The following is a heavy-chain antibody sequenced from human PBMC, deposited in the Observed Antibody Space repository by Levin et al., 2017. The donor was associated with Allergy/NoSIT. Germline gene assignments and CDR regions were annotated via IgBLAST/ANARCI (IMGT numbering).Heavy chain of an antibody. D-gene: IGHD3-22*01. CDR1: GFTFSNAW. Sequence: PGGSLRLSCAASGFTFSNAWMSWVRQAPGKGLEWVGRIKSKTDGGTTDYAAPVKGRFTISRDDSKNTLYLQMNSLKTEDTAVYYCTTYDYYDSSGYPGAGDYWGQGTLVTVSS. CDR3: TTYDYYDSSGYPGAGDY. CDR2: IKSKTDGGTT. V-gene: IGHV3-15*01. J-gene: IGHJ4*02.